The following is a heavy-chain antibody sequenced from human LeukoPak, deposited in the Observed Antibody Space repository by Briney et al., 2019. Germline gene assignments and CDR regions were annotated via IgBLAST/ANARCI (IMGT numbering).Heavy chain of an antibody. CDR2: INPNSGGT. Sequence: ASVKVSCKASGYTFTGYYMHWVRQAPGQGLEWMGRINPNSGGTNYGQKFQGRVTMTRDTSINTAYMEVSRLRSDDTAIYYCARDLGRDGYNYYSWGQGTLVTVSS. V-gene: IGHV1-2*06. CDR1: GYTFTGYY. J-gene: IGHJ4*02. CDR3: ARDLGRDGYNYYS. D-gene: IGHD5-24*01.